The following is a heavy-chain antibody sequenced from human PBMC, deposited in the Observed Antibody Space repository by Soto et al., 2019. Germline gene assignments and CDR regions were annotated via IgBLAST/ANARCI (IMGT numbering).Heavy chain of an antibody. V-gene: IGHV1-69*13. CDR1: GGTFSSYA. J-gene: IGHJ4*02. Sequence: EASVKVSCKASGGTFSSYAISWVRQAPGQGLEWMGGIIPIFGTANYAQKFQGRVTITADESTSTASMELSSLRSEDTAVYYCARAEIMDLEWLLHFDYWGQGTLVTVSS. CDR3: ARAEIMDLEWLLHFDY. D-gene: IGHD3-3*01. CDR2: IIPIFGTA.